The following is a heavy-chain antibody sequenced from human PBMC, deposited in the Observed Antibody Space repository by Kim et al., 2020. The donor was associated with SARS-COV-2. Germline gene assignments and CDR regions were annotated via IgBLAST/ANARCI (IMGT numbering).Heavy chain of an antibody. D-gene: IGHD3-10*01. Sequence: SSENYADSVKGRFTITRDKSRNTLFLQMNNLRAEDTAVYYCARRLADMVNFWGQGSLVIVSS. V-gene: IGHV3-30*03. CDR2: SSE. J-gene: IGHJ4*02. CDR3: ARRLADMVNF.